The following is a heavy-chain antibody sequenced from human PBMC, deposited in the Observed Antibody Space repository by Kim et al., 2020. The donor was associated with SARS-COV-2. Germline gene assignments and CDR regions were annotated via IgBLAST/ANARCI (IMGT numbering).Heavy chain of an antibody. J-gene: IGHJ6*03. CDR2: IYSGGST. CDR3: AIRKYDFWSGYYSYYYMDV. V-gene: IGHV3-66*01. Sequence: GGSLRLSCAASGFTVSSNYMSWVRQAPGKGLEWVSVIYSGGSTYYADSVKGRFTISRDNSKNTQYLQKNSLRAEDTTVYYCAIRKYDFWSGYYSYYYMDVWGKGTTVTVSS. CDR1: GFTVSSNY. D-gene: IGHD3-3*01.